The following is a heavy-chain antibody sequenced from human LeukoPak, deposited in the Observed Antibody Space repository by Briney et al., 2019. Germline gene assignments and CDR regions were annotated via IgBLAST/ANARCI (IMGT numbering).Heavy chain of an antibody. J-gene: IGHJ4*02. Sequence: GGSLRLSCVASGFTFSSFEMHWVRQAPGKGLEWVSDISSSGSTIYYADSVKGRFTVSRDNAKNSVYLQMNSLRAEDTGVYYCALLAVAGDFDCWGQGTLVTVSS. CDR2: ISSSGSTI. D-gene: IGHD6-19*01. V-gene: IGHV3-48*03. CDR3: ALLAVAGDFDC. CDR1: GFTFSSFE.